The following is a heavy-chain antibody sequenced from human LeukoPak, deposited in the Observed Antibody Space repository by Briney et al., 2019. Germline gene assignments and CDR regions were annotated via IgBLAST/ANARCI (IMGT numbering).Heavy chain of an antibody. J-gene: IGHJ3*02. V-gene: IGHV4-34*01. CDR2: INHSGST. Sequence: KPSETLSLTCAVYGGSFSGYYWSWIRQPPGKGLEWIGEINHSGSTNYNPSLKSRVTISVDTSKNQFSLKLSSVTAADTAVYYCAGDHSHYYDSSGGDDAFDIWGQGTMVTVSS. D-gene: IGHD3-22*01. CDR3: AGDHSHYYDSSGGDDAFDI. CDR1: GGSFSGYY.